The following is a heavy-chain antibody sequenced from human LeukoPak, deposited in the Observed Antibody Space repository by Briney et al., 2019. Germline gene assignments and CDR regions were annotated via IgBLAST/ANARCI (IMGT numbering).Heavy chain of an antibody. CDR3: ASGDYGGGYFDY. Sequence: SVKVSCKASGGTFSSYAISWVRQAPGQGLEWMGGIIPIFGTANYAQTFQGRVTITADKSTSTAYMELSSLRSEDTAVYYCASGDYGGGYFDYWGQGTLVTASS. V-gene: IGHV1-69*06. CDR2: IIPIFGTA. D-gene: IGHD4-23*01. CDR1: GGTFSSYA. J-gene: IGHJ4*02.